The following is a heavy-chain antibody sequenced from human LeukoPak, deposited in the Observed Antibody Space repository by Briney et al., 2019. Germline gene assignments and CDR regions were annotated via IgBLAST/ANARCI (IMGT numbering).Heavy chain of an antibody. D-gene: IGHD6-19*01. CDR1: GFTFSNAW. V-gene: IGHV3-15*01. CDR3: TTGHPGSSGWEWGFDY. J-gene: IGHJ4*02. CDR2: IKSKTDGGTT. Sequence: GVSLRLSCAASGFTFSNAWMSWVRQAPGKGLEWVGPIKSKTDGGTTDYAAPVKGRFTISRDDSKNTLYLQMNSLKTEDTAVYYCTTGHPGSSGWEWGFDYWGQGTLVTVSS.